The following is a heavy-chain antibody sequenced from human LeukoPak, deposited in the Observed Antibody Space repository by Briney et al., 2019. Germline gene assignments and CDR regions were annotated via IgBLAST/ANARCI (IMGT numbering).Heavy chain of an antibody. J-gene: IGHJ4*02. CDR1: GFTFTSYV. CDR3: AGTGTTDFIFDY. Sequence: PGGSLRLSCAASGFTFTSYVMSWVRQTRGKGREGVSSISSSSSYIYYADSVKGGFTISRDNAKNSLYLQMNSLRAEDTAVYYCAGTGTTDFIFDYWGQGTLVTVSP. V-gene: IGHV3-21*01. D-gene: IGHD1-7*01. CDR2: ISSSSSYI.